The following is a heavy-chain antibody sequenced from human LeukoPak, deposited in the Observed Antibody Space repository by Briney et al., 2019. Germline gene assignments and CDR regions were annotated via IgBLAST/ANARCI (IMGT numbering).Heavy chain of an antibody. D-gene: IGHD3-22*01. V-gene: IGHV1-2*02. Sequence: GASVKVSCKASGYTFSGYYIFWVRRAPGQGLEWMGWINPNSGGTNYAPEFQGRLTMTRDTSITTAYMELSTLRSDDTAVYYCARVPGQYDSSGYDTTSFDYWGQGTLVTVSS. CDR3: ARVPGQYDSSGYDTTSFDY. CDR1: GYTFSGYY. J-gene: IGHJ4*02. CDR2: INPNSGGT.